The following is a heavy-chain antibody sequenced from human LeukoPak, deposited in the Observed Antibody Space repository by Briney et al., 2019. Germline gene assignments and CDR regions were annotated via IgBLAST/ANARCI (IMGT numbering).Heavy chain of an antibody. J-gene: IGHJ4*02. Sequence: GGSLRLSCAASGFTFSSYAMHWVRQAPGKGLEWVAVISYDGSNKYYADSVKGRFTISRDNSKNTLYLQMNSLRAEDTAVYYCARWNYYDSSGFWADYWGQGTLVTVSS. D-gene: IGHD3-22*01. V-gene: IGHV3-30*04. CDR3: ARWNYYDSSGFWADY. CDR1: GFTFSSYA. CDR2: ISYDGSNK.